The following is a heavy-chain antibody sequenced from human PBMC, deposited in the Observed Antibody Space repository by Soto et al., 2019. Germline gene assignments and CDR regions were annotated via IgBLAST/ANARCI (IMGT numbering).Heavy chain of an antibody. CDR1: GFTFDDYA. CDR3: AKAVGSYGNFDY. V-gene: IGHV3-9*01. J-gene: IGHJ4*02. D-gene: IGHD5-18*01. Sequence: EVQLVESGGGLVQPGRSLRLSCAASGFTFDDYAMHWVRQAPGKGLEWVSGISWNSGSIGYADSVKGRFTISRDNAKNCLYLQMNSLRAEDTALYYCAKAVGSYGNFDYWGQGTLVTVSS. CDR2: ISWNSGSI.